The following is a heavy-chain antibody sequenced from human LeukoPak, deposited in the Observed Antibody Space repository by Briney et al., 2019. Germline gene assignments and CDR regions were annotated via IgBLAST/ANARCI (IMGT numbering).Heavy chain of an antibody. CDR1: GGTLSSYA. V-gene: IGHV1-69*06. D-gene: IGHD2-15*01. CDR3: ATERLTIVVVVAATGYGMDV. Sequence: PRASVKVSCKASGGTLSSYAISWVRQAPGQGLEWMGGIIPIFGTANYAQKFQGRVTITADKSTGTAYMELSSLRSEDTAVYYCATERLTIVVVVAATGYGMDVWGKGTTVTVSS. CDR2: IIPIFGTA. J-gene: IGHJ6*04.